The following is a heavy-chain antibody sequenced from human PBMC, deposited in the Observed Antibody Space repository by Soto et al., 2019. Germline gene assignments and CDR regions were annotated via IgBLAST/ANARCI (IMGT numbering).Heavy chain of an antibody. V-gene: IGHV4-4*02. Sequence: SETLSLTCAVSGTSISSTFWWTWVRQPPGKGLEWIGEVYHSGSTKYNPSLKSRVTISVDTSKNQFSLTLTSVTAADTAVYYCARQCRGVTCHWFVPWGQGTLVSVSS. D-gene: IGHD2-15*01. J-gene: IGHJ5*02. CDR3: ARQCRGVTCHWFVP. CDR1: GTSISSTFW. CDR2: VYHSGST.